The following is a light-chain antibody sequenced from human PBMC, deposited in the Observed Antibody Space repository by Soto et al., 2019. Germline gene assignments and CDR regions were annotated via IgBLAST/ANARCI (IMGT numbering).Light chain of an antibody. CDR3: QQYNTYSWT. Sequence: DIQMTQSPSSLSASVGDRVTITCRASQSIGSWLAWYQQISGRAPNLLIYGASSLQSGVPSRFSGSGSGTEFTLTISSLQPDDFATYYCQQYNTYSWTFGQGTKVDIK. V-gene: IGKV1-5*01. J-gene: IGKJ1*01. CDR1: QSIGSW. CDR2: GAS.